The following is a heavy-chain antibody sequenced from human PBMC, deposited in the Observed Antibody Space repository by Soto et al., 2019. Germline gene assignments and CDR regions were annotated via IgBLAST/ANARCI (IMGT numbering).Heavy chain of an antibody. CDR1: GFIFSSFA. V-gene: IGHV3-23*01. CDR3: ARAFWAVAGTRYFDY. J-gene: IGHJ4*02. CDR2: MSGSGGIT. Sequence: PGGSLRLSCAASGFIFSSFAMSWVRQAPGKGLEWVSVMSGSGGITYYADSVKGRFTISRDNSKNTLYLQMNSLRAEDTALYYCARAFWAVAGTRYFDYWGQGTLVTVSS. D-gene: IGHD6-19*01.